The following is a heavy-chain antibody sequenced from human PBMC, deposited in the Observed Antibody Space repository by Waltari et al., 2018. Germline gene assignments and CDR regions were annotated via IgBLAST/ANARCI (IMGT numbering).Heavy chain of an antibody. V-gene: IGHV4-38-2*02. CDR2: IYHSGST. J-gene: IGHJ3*02. CDR3: AREGTNAFDI. CDR1: GYSISSGYY. D-gene: IGHD1-1*01. Sequence: QVQLQESGPGLVKPSETLSLTCAVSGYSISSGYYWGWIRQPPGKGLEWIGSIYHSGSTYYNPSLKSRVTISVDTSKNQFSLKLSSVTAADTAVYYCAREGTNAFDIWGQGTMVTVSS.